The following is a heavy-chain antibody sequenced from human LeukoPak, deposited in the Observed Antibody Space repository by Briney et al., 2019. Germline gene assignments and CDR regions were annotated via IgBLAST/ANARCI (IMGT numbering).Heavy chain of an antibody. V-gene: IGHV4-39*01. Sequence: PSETLSLTCTVSGGSIISSDYHWGWVRQPPGKGLEWIGTISYSGNTDYNPSLRSRVTISVDRSNNQFSLRLGSVTAADTAVYHCARHCCSGPAKRVFDIWGQGTMVTVSS. D-gene: IGHD2-15*01. CDR1: GGSIISSDYH. CDR3: ARHCCSGPAKRVFDI. J-gene: IGHJ3*02. CDR2: ISYSGNT.